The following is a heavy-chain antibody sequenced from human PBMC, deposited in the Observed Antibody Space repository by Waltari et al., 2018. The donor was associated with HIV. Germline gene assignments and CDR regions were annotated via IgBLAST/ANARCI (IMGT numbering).Heavy chain of an antibody. J-gene: IGHJ4*02. CDR2: LSSGCSVV. CDR3: ARDADHWEQHYFDV. CDR1: GFTFGTYS. D-gene: IGHD7-27*01. V-gene: IGHV3-48*01. Sequence: VQLGESGGGWVQPGGSLGLSCAASGFTFGTYSMNWVRPAPGGGVEWVSYLSSGCSVVYYADSVKGRFTISRDNAKNSLYLEMNSLTVDDTALYFCARDADHWEQHYFDVWGQGTPVTVSP.